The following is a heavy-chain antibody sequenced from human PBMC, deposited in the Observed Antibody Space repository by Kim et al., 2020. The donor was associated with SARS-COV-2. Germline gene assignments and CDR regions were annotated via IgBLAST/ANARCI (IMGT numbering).Heavy chain of an antibody. J-gene: IGHJ4*02. CDR1: GGSISSYY. Sequence: SETLSLTCTVSGGSISSYYWSWIRQHPGKGLEWIGYIYYSGSTNYNPSLKSRVTISVDTSKNQFSLKLSSVTAADTAVYYCARGLRRIAVAGYYFDYWGQGTLVTVSS. V-gene: IGHV4-59*13. CDR2: IYYSGST. D-gene: IGHD6-19*01. CDR3: ARGLRRIAVAGYYFDY.